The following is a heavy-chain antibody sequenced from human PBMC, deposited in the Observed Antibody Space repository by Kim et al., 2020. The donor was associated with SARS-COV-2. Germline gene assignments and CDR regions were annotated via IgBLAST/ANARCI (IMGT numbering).Heavy chain of an antibody. J-gene: IGHJ5*02. Sequence: GSTTYGKQVQGRVTMTRDTSTSTVYMELSSLRSPDTAVYYCARRMTTFFDPWGQGTLVTVSS. CDR3: ARRMTTFFDP. CDR2: GST. D-gene: IGHD3-16*01. V-gene: IGHV1-46*03.